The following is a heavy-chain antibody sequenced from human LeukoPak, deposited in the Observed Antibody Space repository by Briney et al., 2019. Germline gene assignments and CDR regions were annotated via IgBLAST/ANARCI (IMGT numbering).Heavy chain of an antibody. D-gene: IGHD1-26*01. Sequence: GGSLRLSCAASGFTFSSYWMHWVRHAPGKGLVWVSRINSDGSSTSYADSVKGRFTISGDNAKNTLYLQMNSLRAEDTAVYYCASGSGSPRYWGQGTLVTVSS. CDR3: ASGSGSPRY. CDR1: GFTFSSYW. CDR2: INSDGSST. J-gene: IGHJ4*02. V-gene: IGHV3-74*01.